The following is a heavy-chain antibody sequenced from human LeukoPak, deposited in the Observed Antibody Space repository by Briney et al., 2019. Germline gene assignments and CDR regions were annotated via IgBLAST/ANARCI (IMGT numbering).Heavy chain of an antibody. V-gene: IGHV1-2*02. CDR1: GYTFTGYY. CDR2: INPNRGGT. CDR3: ARDTYYYDSSGYYYRWFDP. J-gene: IGHJ5*02. D-gene: IGHD3-22*01. Sequence: GASVTVSCKASGYTFTGYYMHWVRQAPGQGLEWMGWINPNRGGTNYAQKFQGRVTMTRDTSISTAYMELSRLRSDDTAVYYCARDTYYYDSSGYYYRWFDPWGQGTLVTVSS.